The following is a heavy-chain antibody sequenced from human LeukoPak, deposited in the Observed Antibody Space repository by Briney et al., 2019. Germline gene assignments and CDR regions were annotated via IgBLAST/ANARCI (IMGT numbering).Heavy chain of an antibody. J-gene: IGHJ4*02. D-gene: IGHD3-16*01. V-gene: IGHV3-21*01. CDR1: GFTFSSYS. Sequence: PGGSLRPSCAASGFTFSSYSMNWVRQAPGKGLEWVSSISSSSSYIYYADSVKGRFTISRDNAKNSLYLQMNSLRAEDTAVYYCARALYDYVWGSYNYWGQGTLVTVSS. CDR3: ARALYDYVWGSYNY. CDR2: ISSSSSYI.